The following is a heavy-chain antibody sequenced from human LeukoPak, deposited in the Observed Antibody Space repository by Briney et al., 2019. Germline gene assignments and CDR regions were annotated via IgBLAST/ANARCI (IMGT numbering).Heavy chain of an antibody. CDR2: ISGSSSYI. CDR3: ARHYGP. D-gene: IGHD3-16*01. CDR1: GFTFSSYS. J-gene: IGHJ5*02. Sequence: GGSLRLSCAASGFTFSSYSMNWVRQAPGKGLEWVSSISGSSSYINYADSVKGRFTISRDNAQNSLFLQLNSLRAEDTAVYYCARHYGPWGQGTLVTVSS. V-gene: IGHV3-21*06.